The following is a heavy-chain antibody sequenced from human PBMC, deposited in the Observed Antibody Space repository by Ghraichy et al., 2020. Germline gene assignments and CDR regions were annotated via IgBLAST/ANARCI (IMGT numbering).Heavy chain of an antibody. Sequence: GALNISCVASGFTFSSYDMSWVRQAPGKGLECVSAISGSGGSTYYADSVRGRFTISRDNSKNTLYMQMNSLRAEDTAVYYCAKDLPDYTGSGYFDLWGRGALVTVSS. CDR3: AKDLPDYTGSGYFDL. V-gene: IGHV3-23*01. CDR1: GFTFSSYD. D-gene: IGHD3-10*01. J-gene: IGHJ2*01. CDR2: ISGSGGST.